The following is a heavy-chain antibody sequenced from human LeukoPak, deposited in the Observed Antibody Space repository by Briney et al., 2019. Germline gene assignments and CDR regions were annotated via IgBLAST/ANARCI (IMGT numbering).Heavy chain of an antibody. CDR3: TRIAVAGVALDY. V-gene: IGHV3-49*04. CDR2: IRSKAFGETT. CDR1: GFTFGDYA. J-gene: IGHJ4*02. Sequence: GGSLRLSCTASGFTFGDYALNWVRQPPGKGLEWVGFIRSKAFGETTENAASVKGRFTISRDDSKSIVYLQMNSLKSEDTAVYYCTRIAVAGVALDYWGQGTLVTVLS. D-gene: IGHD6-19*01.